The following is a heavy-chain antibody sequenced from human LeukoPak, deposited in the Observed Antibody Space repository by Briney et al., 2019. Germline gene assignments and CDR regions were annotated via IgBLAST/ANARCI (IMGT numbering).Heavy chain of an antibody. J-gene: IGHJ4*02. CDR3: AREGVHFWSGYYTGGGGYFDY. Sequence: GGSLTLSCAASGFTFRTYGVHWVRHAPGKGLEWVADISCCGSNKYYADSVKGRFTISRDNSKNTLYLQMNSLRAEDTAVYYCAREGVHFWSGYYTGGGGYFDYWGQGTLVTVSS. CDR2: ISCCGSNK. CDR1: GFTFRTYG. D-gene: IGHD3-3*02. V-gene: IGHV3-30*19.